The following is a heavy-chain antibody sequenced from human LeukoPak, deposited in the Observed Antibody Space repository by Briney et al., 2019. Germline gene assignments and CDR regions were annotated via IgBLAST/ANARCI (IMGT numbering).Heavy chain of an antibody. Sequence: SETLSLNCTVSGGSISSYYWSWIRQPPGKGLEWIGYIYYSGSTNYNPSLKSRVTISVDTSKNQFSLKLSSVTAADTAVYYCARHGIVVVPAASNLRGHWFDPWGQGTLVTVSS. CDR1: GGSISSYY. V-gene: IGHV4-59*08. CDR2: IYYSGST. CDR3: ARHGIVVVPAASNLRGHWFDP. J-gene: IGHJ5*02. D-gene: IGHD2-2*01.